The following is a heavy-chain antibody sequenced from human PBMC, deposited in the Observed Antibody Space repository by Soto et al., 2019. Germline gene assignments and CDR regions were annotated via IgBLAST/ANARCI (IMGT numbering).Heavy chain of an antibody. CDR2: INHSGST. CDR3: ARGHYYYYGMDV. CDR1: GGSFSGYY. J-gene: IGHJ6*02. V-gene: IGHV4-34*01. Sequence: SETLSLTCAVYGGSFSGYYWSWIRQPPGKGLEWIGEINHSGSTNYNPSLKSRVTISVDTSKNQFSLKLSSVTAADTAVYYCARGHYYYYGMDVWGQGTTVTV.